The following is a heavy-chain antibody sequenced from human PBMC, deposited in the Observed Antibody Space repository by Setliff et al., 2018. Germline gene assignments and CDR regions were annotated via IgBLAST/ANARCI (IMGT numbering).Heavy chain of an antibody. V-gene: IGHV4-34*01. J-gene: IGHJ6*02. D-gene: IGHD6-19*01. CDR1: GGSFSGYY. CDR3: ARRAVAVVSGMDV. Sequence: KPSETLSLTCAVYGGSFSGYYWSWIRQPPGKGLEWIGEIYHSGSTNYNPSLKSRVTISVDTSKNQFSLKLSSVTAADTAVYYGARRAVAVVSGMDVWGQGTTVTVSS. CDR2: IYHSGST.